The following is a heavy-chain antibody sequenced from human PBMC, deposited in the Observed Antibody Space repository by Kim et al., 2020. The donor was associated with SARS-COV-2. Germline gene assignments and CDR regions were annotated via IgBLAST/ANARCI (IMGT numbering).Heavy chain of an antibody. CDR3: ERVRGSGSYLDY. CDR2: ISYSGST. J-gene: IGHJ4*02. D-gene: IGHD3-10*01. CDR1: GGSISRNTYY. V-gene: IGHV4-39*01. Sequence: SETLSLTCTVSGGSISRNTYYWGWIRQPPGKGLEWIGSISYSGSTYYNPSLKSRVTMSVDTSKNQFSLKLSSVTAADTAVYYCERVRGSGSYLDYWGQGTLVTVSS.